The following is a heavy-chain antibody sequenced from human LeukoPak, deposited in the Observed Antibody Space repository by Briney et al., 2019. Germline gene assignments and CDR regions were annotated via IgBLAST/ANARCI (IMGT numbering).Heavy chain of an antibody. CDR3: ARDYYDSARNDAFDI. CDR1: GFTVSSNY. Sequence: GGSLGLSCAASGFTVSSNYMSWVRQAPGKGLEWVSVIYSGGSTYYADSVKGRFTISRHNSKNTLYLQMNSLRAEDTAVYYCARDYYDSARNDAFDIWGQGTMVTVSS. D-gene: IGHD3-22*01. J-gene: IGHJ3*02. V-gene: IGHV3-53*04. CDR2: IYSGGST.